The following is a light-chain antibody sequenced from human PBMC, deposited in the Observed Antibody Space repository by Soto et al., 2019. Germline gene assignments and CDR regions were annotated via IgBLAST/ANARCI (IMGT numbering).Light chain of an antibody. V-gene: IGKV1-27*01. Sequence: DIQMTQSPSSLSASVGDRVTITCRASQGISDYLAWYQFKPGKVPKLLIFGVSTLQSVVPSRFNGSGSATDFTLTISSLQPEDVGTYYCQRYNSAPWTFGQGTKVEIK. CDR1: QGISDY. J-gene: IGKJ1*01. CDR3: QRYNSAPWT. CDR2: GVS.